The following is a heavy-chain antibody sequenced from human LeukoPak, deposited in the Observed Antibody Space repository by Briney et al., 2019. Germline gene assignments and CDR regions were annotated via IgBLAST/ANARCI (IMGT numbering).Heavy chain of an antibody. J-gene: IGHJ3*02. CDR3: ARDLMISPNHAFDI. Sequence: SETLSLTCTVSGGSISSYYWSWIRQPPGKGLEWIGYIYYSGSTNYNPSLKSRVTISVDTSKNQFSLKLSSVTAADTAVYYCARDLMISPNHAFDIWGQGTTVTVSS. CDR1: GGSISSYY. D-gene: IGHD3/OR15-3a*01. CDR2: IYYSGST. V-gene: IGHV4-59*01.